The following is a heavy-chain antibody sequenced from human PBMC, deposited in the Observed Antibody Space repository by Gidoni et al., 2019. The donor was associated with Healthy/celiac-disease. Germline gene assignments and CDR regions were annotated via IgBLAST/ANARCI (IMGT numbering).Heavy chain of an antibody. V-gene: IGHV5-51*01. CDR1: GYSFTSYW. Sequence: EVQLVQSGAEVKKPGESLKISCQGSGYSFTSYWIGWVRQMPGKGLEWIGIIYAGDSDTRYSPSFQGQGTISADKSISTAYLQWSSLKASDTAMYYCARSKYYYGSGLGQDAFDIWGQGTMVTVSS. CDR3: ARSKYYYGSGLGQDAFDI. J-gene: IGHJ3*02. CDR2: IYAGDSDT. D-gene: IGHD3-10*01.